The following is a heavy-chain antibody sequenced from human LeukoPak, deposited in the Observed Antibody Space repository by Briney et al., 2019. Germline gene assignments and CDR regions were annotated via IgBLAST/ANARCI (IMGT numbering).Heavy chain of an antibody. CDR3: ARGGSIAVTGTQFDP. Sequence: GASVKVSCKTSGYTFTDYYIHWVRQAPGQGLEWMGWINLNSGGTNYAQKFQGRVTMTRNTSINTAYMELSRLRSDDTAVYYCARGGSIAVTGTQFDPWGQGTLVTVSS. CDR1: GYTFTDYY. J-gene: IGHJ5*02. CDR2: INLNSGGT. V-gene: IGHV1-2*02. D-gene: IGHD6-19*01.